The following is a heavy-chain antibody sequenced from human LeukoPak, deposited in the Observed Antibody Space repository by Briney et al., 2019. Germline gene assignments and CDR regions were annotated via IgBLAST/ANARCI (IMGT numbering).Heavy chain of an antibody. CDR2: IKPDGSET. CDR3: ARSDGGVLYCGEDCYLDL. CDR1: GFNLASSW. V-gene: IGHV3-7*01. Sequence: GGSLRLSCEASGFNLASSWMAWVRQAPGKGLEWVANIKPDGSETHYVDSVKGRFTISRENAKNSLYLQMNSLRAEDTAIYYCARSDGGVLYCGEDCYLDLWGQGTLVTVSS. D-gene: IGHD2-21*02. J-gene: IGHJ4*02.